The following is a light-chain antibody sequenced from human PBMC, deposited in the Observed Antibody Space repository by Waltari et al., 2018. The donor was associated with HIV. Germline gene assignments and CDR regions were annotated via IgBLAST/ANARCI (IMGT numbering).Light chain of an antibody. V-gene: IGLV3-1*01. Sequence: YELTQPPSVSVSPGKTASITCSGDKLGDKYAYWYQQKPGQSPVLVIYVDTKRPSGIPERFSGSNSGNTATLTISGTQAMDEADYYCQAWDSNTGVFGGGTKLTVL. CDR1: KLGDKY. J-gene: IGLJ2*01. CDR3: QAWDSNTGV. CDR2: VDT.